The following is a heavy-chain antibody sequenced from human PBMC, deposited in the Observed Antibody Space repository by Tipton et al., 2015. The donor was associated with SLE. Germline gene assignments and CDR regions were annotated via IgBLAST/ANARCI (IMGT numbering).Heavy chain of an antibody. CDR2: IYTSGST. V-gene: IGHV4-61*02. CDR1: GGSISSGSYY. D-gene: IGHD2-2*01. J-gene: IGHJ3*02. CDR3: ARALGSTSCPDI. Sequence: TLSLTCTVSGGSISSGSYYWSWIRQPAGKGLEWIGRIYTSGSTNYNPSLKSRVTMSVDTSKNQFSLKLSSVTAADTAVYYCARALGSTSCPDIWGQGTMVTVSS.